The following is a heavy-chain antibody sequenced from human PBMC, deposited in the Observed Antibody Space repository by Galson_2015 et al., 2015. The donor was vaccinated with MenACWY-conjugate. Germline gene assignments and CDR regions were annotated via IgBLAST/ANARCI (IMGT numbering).Heavy chain of an antibody. CDR3: VGDPPPFTEWEGGDDF. J-gene: IGHJ4*02. Sequence: SLRLSCAASGFTVWTNYMTWVRQAPGKGLEWVAVIHSGGGTYYADSVRDRFIISRDNSKNTLSLEMENLRAEDTAMYYCVGDPPPFTEWEGGDDFWGQGTLVTVSS. CDR2: IHSGGGT. D-gene: IGHD1-26*01. V-gene: IGHV3-53*01. CDR1: GFTVWTNY.